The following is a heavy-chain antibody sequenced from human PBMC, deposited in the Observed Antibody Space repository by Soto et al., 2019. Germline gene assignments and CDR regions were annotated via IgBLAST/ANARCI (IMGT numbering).Heavy chain of an antibody. V-gene: IGHV3-48*01. Sequence: RLSCASAGFTIRNYSMSWVRQAQGKGLEWVSYISSSSSTIYYADSVKGRFTISRDNAKNSLYLQMNSLRAEDTAVYYCARDGLAPVLKIAAAGNGTRGYFDYWGQGTLVTVSS. CDR1: GFTIRNYS. CDR3: ARDGLAPVLKIAAAGNGTRGYFDY. J-gene: IGHJ4*02. CDR2: ISSSSSTI. D-gene: IGHD6-13*01.